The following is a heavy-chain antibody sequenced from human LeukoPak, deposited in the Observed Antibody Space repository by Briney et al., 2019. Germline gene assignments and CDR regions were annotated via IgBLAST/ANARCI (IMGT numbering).Heavy chain of an antibody. D-gene: IGHD3-10*01. CDR2: FYNSGST. J-gene: IGHJ6*03. V-gene: IGHV4-39*01. Sequence: SETLSLTCTVSGGPISSSSDYWVWIPQPPGKGLEWVGNFYNSGSTYYNPSLKSRVTISVDTSKNQFSLKLSSVTAADTAVYYCARHLREVRGVITLYYYYYMDVWGKGTTVTVSS. CDR3: ARHLREVRGVITLYYYYYMDV. CDR1: GGPISSSSDY.